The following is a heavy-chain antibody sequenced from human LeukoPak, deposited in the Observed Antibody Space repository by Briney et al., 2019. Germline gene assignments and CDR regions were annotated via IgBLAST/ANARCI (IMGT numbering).Heavy chain of an antibody. J-gene: IGHJ4*02. Sequence: PSETLSLTCTVSGYSISSGYYWGWIRQPPGKGLEWIGSIYYSGSTYYNPSLKSRVTISVDTSKNQFSLKLNSVTAADTAVYYCARDHSSSSEDYWGQGTLVTVSS. CDR3: ARDHSSSSEDY. V-gene: IGHV4-38-2*02. CDR2: IYYSGST. CDR1: GYSISSGYY. D-gene: IGHD6-13*01.